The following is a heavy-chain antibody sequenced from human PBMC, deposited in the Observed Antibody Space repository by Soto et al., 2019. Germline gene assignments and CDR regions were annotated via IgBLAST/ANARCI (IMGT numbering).Heavy chain of an antibody. CDR1: GGSISSYY. D-gene: IGHD2-21*02. Sequence: ASETLSLTCTVSGGSISSYYWSWIRQPPGKGLEWIGYIYYSGSTNYNPSLKSRVTISVDTSKNQFSLKLSSVTAADTAVYYCASSLDGDTDAFDIWGQGTMVTVSS. V-gene: IGHV4-59*01. CDR3: ASSLDGDTDAFDI. CDR2: IYYSGST. J-gene: IGHJ3*02.